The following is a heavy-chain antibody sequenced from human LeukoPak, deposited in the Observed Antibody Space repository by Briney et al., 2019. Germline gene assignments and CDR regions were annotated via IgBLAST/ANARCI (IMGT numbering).Heavy chain of an antibody. Sequence: SETLSLTCAVYGGSFSTYYWSWIRQPPGKGLEWIGEITHSGSTNYSPSLKSQVTISLDMSKNQFSLRLTSVTAADTAVYYCATPQRDTVRYFDLWGRGTLVTVSS. V-gene: IGHV4-34*01. CDR3: ATPQRDTVRYFDL. D-gene: IGHD4-17*01. J-gene: IGHJ2*01. CDR2: ITHSGST. CDR1: GGSFSTYY.